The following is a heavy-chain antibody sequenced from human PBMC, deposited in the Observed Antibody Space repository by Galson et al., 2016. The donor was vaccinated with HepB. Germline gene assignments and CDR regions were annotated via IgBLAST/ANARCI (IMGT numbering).Heavy chain of an antibody. D-gene: IGHD2-15*01. CDR2: IYPGDSDT. CDR3: ARPERGCSRGSCIPYYFDS. J-gene: IGHJ4*02. CDR1: GYTFTNYW. V-gene: IGHV5-51*01. Sequence: QSGAEVKKTGESLKISCKASGYTFTNYWIGWVRQLPGKGLEWMGIIYPGDSDTRYSPSFQGQVTMSADTSITTAYLQWSRLKAADAAMYYCARPERGCSRGSCIPYYFDSWGQGTLVTVSS.